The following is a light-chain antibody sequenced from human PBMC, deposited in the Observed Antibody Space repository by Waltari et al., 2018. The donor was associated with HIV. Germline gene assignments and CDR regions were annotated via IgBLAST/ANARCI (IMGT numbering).Light chain of an antibody. CDR1: GSDVGNFNF. CDR3: CTYAAKYVL. V-gene: IGLV2-11*01. CDR2: DVT. Sequence: QSALTQPRSVSGSPGQSVTISCTRTGSDVGNFNFVSWYQHLPAKAPKLLIYDVTRRPSGVPDRFSGSKSVDTAALTISGLQAEDEADYYCCTYAAKYVLFGGGTNLTVL. J-gene: IGLJ2*01.